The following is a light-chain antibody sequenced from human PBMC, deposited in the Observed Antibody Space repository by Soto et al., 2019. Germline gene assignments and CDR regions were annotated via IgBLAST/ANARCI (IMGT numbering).Light chain of an antibody. Sequence: DIQMTQSPSSLSASVGDSVTITCRASQDINNFLAWFQQKPGKAPKSLIFAASSLHSGVPSRFSGSGSGTDFTLIISSLQAEDFGTYYCQHYDGYPQTFGQGTRLEIK. CDR1: QDINNF. CDR2: AAS. J-gene: IGKJ5*01. CDR3: QHYDGYPQT. V-gene: IGKV1-16*01.